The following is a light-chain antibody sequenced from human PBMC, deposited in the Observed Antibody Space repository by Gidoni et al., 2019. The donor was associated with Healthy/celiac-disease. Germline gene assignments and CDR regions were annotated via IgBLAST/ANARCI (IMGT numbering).Light chain of an antibody. J-gene: IGKJ3*01. Sequence: DIVMTQSPDPLAVSLGERATINCKSSLSVFYSSNNKNYLAWYQQKPGQPPKLLIYWASTRESGVPDRFSGSGSGTDFTLTISSLQAEDVAVYYCQQYYSTPPTFGPGTKVDIK. CDR1: LSVFYSSNNKNY. CDR2: WAS. V-gene: IGKV4-1*01. CDR3: QQYYSTPPT.